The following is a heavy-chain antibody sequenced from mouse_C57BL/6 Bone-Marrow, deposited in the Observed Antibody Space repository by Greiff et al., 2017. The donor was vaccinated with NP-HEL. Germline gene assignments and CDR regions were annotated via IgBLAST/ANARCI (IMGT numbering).Heavy chain of an antibody. CDR1: GFPITSGYY. Sequence: VKLMESGPGLVKPSQSLFLTCSITGFPITSGYYWIWIRQSPGQPLEWMGYITPSGETFSNPSLQRPISITRETSKPQFFLQLNSVTTEDTAMYYCAGAPYSNDGWDVDVWGTGTTVTVSS. D-gene: IGHD2-12*01. V-gene: IGHV12-3*01. CDR2: ITPSGET. CDR3: AGAPYSNDGWDVDV. J-gene: IGHJ1*03.